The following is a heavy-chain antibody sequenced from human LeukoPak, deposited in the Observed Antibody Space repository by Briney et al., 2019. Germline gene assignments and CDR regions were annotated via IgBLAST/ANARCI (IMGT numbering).Heavy chain of an antibody. J-gene: IGHJ6*03. D-gene: IGHD6-13*01. Sequence: ASVKVSCKASGYTFTSYYMHWVRQAPGQGLEWMGIINPSGGSTSYAEKFQGRVTMTRDTSISTAYMELSRLRSDDTAVYYCARVPSSIAAARYYYYYYMDVWGKGTTVTISS. CDR1: GYTFTSYY. CDR2: INPSGGST. V-gene: IGHV1-46*01. CDR3: ARVPSSIAAARYYYYYYMDV.